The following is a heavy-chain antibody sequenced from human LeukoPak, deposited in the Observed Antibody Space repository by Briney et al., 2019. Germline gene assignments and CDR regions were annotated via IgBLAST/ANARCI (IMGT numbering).Heavy chain of an antibody. Sequence: GASVKVSCKASGYTFINYGISWVRQAPGQGLEWMGWISTHNGHTKYAQKLQGRVTMTTDTSTSTAYMELRSLRSDDTAEYYCARGRRSGYEWTTLDAFDIWGQGTMVTVSS. CDR2: ISTHNGHT. CDR3: ARGRRSGYEWTTLDAFDI. CDR1: GYTFINYG. D-gene: IGHD5-12*01. V-gene: IGHV1-18*01. J-gene: IGHJ3*02.